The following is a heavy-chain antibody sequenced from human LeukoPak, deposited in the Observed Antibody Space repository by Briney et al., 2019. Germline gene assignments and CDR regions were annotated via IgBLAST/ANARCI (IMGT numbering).Heavy chain of an antibody. V-gene: IGHV3-33*01. CDR1: GFTFSTYG. D-gene: IGHD5-12*01. CDR2: MWYDGSNK. CDR3: ARDGYSGSKRGFYFDS. Sequence: PGRSLRLSCAASGFTFSTYGMHWVRQTPGKRLEWVAVMWYDGSNKYYADSVKGRFTISRDNSKNTLDLQMNSLRVEDTAVYYCARDGYSGSKRGFYFDSWGQGTLVTVSS. J-gene: IGHJ4*02.